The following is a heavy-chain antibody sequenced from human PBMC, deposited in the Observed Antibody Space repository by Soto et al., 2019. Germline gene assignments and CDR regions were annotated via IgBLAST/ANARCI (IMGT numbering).Heavy chain of an antibody. Sequence: SQTLSLTCAISGDSVSSNSAAWNWIRQSPSRGLEWLGRTYYRSKWYNDYAVSVKSRITINPDTSKNQFSLQLNSVTPEDTAVYYCARLYSSSWDHNYYYYYSMDVWGQGTTVTV. CDR1: GDSVSSNSAA. V-gene: IGHV6-1*01. CDR3: ARLYSSSWDHNYYYYYSMDV. CDR2: TYYRSKWYN. J-gene: IGHJ6*02. D-gene: IGHD6-13*01.